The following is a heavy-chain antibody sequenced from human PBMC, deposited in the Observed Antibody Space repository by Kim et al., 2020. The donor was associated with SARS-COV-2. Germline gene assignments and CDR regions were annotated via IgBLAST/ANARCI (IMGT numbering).Heavy chain of an antibody. CDR3: ARVSTDP. J-gene: IGHJ5*02. Sequence: IFGTANYAQKFQGRVPITADESTSTAYMELSSLRSEDTAVYYCARVSTDPWGHGTLVTVSS. V-gene: IGHV1-69*01. CDR2: IFGTA.